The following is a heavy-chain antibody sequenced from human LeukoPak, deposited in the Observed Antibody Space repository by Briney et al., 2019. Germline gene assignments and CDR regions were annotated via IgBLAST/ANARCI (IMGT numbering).Heavy chain of an antibody. D-gene: IGHD6-19*01. V-gene: IGHV4-34*01. CDR3: ARGGGKAVAGTGYYYYYMDV. CDR2: INHGGST. Sequence: SETLSLTCAVYGGSFSGYYWSWIRQPPGKGLEWIGEINHGGSTNYNPSLRSRVTISVDTSKNQFSLKLSSVTAADTAVYYCARGGGKAVAGTGYYYYYMDVWGKGTTVTVSS. J-gene: IGHJ6*03. CDR1: GGSFSGYY.